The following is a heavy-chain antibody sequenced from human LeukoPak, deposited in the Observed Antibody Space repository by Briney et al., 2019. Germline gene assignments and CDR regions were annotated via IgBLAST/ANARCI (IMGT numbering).Heavy chain of an antibody. V-gene: IGHV3-NL1*01. CDR2: IYSGGST. D-gene: IGHD6-19*01. CDR1: GFTFSSYG. CDR3: ARVAVAGTYYYYYYMDV. J-gene: IGHJ6*03. Sequence: GGSLRLSCAASGFTFSSYGMHWVRQAPGKGLEWVSVIYSGGSTYYADSVKGRFTISRDNSKNTLYLQMNSLRAEDTAVYYCARVAVAGTYYYYYYMDVWGKGTTVTISS.